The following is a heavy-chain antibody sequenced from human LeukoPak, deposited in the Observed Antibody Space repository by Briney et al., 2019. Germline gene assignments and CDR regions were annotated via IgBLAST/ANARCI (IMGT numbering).Heavy chain of an antibody. J-gene: IGHJ6*03. CDR2: INHGGST. Sequence: PSETLSLTCVVYGGSLTSYSWSWVRQSSGKVLEWIGEINHGGSTNYNPSLKSRVTISLDTSENQFSLRLSSVTAADTAVFYCARVRAFRPNVARAYYYYMDVWGKGTTVTVSS. CDR3: ARVRAFRPNVARAYYYYMDV. V-gene: IGHV4-34*01. D-gene: IGHD2-21*01. CDR1: GGSLTSYS.